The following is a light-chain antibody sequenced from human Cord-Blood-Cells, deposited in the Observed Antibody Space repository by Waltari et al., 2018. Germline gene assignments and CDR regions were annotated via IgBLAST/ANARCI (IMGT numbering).Light chain of an antibody. CDR3: QQRSNWPLT. V-gene: IGKV3-11*01. Sequence: EIVLTQSPATLSLSPGERATLSCRASQSVGSYLAWYQQKPGQAPRLLIYDAPNRATGIPARFSGSGSGTDFTLTISSLEPEDFAVYYCQQRSNWPLTFGGGTKVRSN. J-gene: IGKJ4*01. CDR1: QSVGSY. CDR2: DAP.